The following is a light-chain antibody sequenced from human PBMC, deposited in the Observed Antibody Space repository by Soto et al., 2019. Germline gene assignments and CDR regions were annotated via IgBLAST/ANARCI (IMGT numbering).Light chain of an antibody. J-gene: IGKJ5*01. V-gene: IGKV3-11*01. CDR3: QQRSNWPPLIT. Sequence: EVVMTQSPATLSVSPGERTTLSCRASQSVRSNLAWYQQKPGQAPRLLIYDASNRATGIPARFSGSGSGTDFTLTISSLEPEDFAVYYCQQRSNWPPLITFGQGTRLEIK. CDR2: DAS. CDR1: QSVRSN.